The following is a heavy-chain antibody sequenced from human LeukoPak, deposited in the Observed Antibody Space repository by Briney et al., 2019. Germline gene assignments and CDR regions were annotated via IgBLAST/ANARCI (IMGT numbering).Heavy chain of an antibody. J-gene: IGHJ3*01. Sequence: GGSLRLSCEGSGFMFGNHGLIWVRQAPGKGLDWLSFIGPSGVTRLYANSVKGRFTISRDNAENSVFLQMNSLRVEDAAVYYCARVSPMTDGAFDLWGQGVMVTVSS. CDR2: IGPSGVTR. D-gene: IGHD2-21*02. V-gene: IGHV3-48*04. CDR3: ARVSPMTDGAFDL. CDR1: GFMFGNHG.